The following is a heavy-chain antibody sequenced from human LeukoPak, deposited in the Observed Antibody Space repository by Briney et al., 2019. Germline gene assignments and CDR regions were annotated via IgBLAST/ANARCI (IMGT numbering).Heavy chain of an antibody. CDR2: INPNSGGT. V-gene: IGHV1-2*04. CDR3: ARGAGVITGTTPTDY. J-gene: IGHJ4*02. Sequence: GASVTVSCKASGYTFTGYYMHWVRQAPGQGLEWMGWINPNSGGTNYAQKFQGWVTMTRDTSISTAYMELSRLRSDDTAVYYCARGAGVITGTTPTDYWGPGTLVTVSS. CDR1: GYTFTGYY. D-gene: IGHD1-20*01.